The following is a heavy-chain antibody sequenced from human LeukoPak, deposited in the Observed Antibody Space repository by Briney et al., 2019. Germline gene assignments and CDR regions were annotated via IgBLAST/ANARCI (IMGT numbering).Heavy chain of an antibody. D-gene: IGHD3-10*01. J-gene: IGHJ5*02. V-gene: IGHV1-2*02. CDR3: ARITMVRGVIQDWFDP. CDR2: INPNSGGT. Sequence: RASVKVSCKASGYTFTGYYMHWVRQAPGQGLEWMGWINPNSGGTNYAQKFQGRVAMTRDTSISTAYMELSRLRSDDTAVYYCARITMVRGVIQDWFDPWGQGTLVTVSS. CDR1: GYTFTGYY.